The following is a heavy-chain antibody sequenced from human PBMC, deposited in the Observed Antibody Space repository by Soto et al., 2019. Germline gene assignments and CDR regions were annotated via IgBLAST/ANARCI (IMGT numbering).Heavy chain of an antibody. D-gene: IGHD5-18*01. CDR1: GFTFTTSS. J-gene: IGHJ3*02. CDR3: AKGVEHSTADAFET. CDR2: ISGNGYTT. V-gene: IGHV3-23*01. Sequence: EVQVLESGGDLVQPGGSLRLTCAVSGFTFTTSSINWVRQAPGKGLEWVSPISGNGYTTYYADSVTGRFTISTDNSKSTVFLQINSLRVEDTALYYCAKGVEHSTADAFETWGQGTMVTVSS.